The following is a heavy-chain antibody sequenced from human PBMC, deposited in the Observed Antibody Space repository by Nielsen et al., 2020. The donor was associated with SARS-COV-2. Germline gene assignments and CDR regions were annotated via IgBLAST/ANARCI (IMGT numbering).Heavy chain of an antibody. Sequence: GESLKISCAASGFAFSGYSMNWVRQAPEKGLEWISYISSGGTIYYADSVKGRFTISRDNAKNSLYLQMSSLRAEDTAVYYCARNRGEIDYWGQGTLVTVSS. CDR3: ARNRGEIDY. CDR1: GFAFSGYS. V-gene: IGHV3-48*01. CDR2: ISSGGTI. J-gene: IGHJ4*01. D-gene: IGHD3-16*01.